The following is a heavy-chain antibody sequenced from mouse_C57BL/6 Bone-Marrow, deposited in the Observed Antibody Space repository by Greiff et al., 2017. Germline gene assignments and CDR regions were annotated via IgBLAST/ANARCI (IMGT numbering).Heavy chain of an antibody. Sequence: EVKVVESGGGLVQSGRSLRLSCATSGFTFSDFYMEWVRQAPGKGLEWIAASRNKANDYTTEYSASVKGRFSVSRDTSQSILYLQMNALRAEDTAIYYCALVTTGYYAMDYWGQGTSVTVSS. CDR1: GFTFSDFY. V-gene: IGHV7-1*01. J-gene: IGHJ4*01. CDR3: ALVTTGYYAMDY. CDR2: SRNKANDYTT. D-gene: IGHD2-2*01.